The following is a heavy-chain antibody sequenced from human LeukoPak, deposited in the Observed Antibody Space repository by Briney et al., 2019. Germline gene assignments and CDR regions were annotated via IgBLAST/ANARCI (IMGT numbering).Heavy chain of an antibody. V-gene: IGHV1-18*01. CDR2: ISAYNGNT. J-gene: IGHJ4*02. D-gene: IGHD4-17*01. CDR3: ARTPIYDYGDYVTPFDY. CDR1: GYTFTSYG. Sequence: GASVKVSCKASGYTFTSYGISWVRQAPGQGLEWMGWISAYNGNTNYAQKLQGRVTMTTDTSTSTAYMELRSLRSDDTAVYYCARTPIYDYGDYVTPFDYWGQGTLVTVSS.